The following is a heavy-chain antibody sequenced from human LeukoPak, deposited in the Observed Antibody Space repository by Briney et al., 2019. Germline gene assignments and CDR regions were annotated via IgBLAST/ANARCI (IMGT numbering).Heavy chain of an antibody. J-gene: IGHJ4*02. CDR1: GLTLCNSL. V-gene: IGHV3-7*01. Sequence: GGSLRLACAPSGLTLCNSLIRSVRQAPGKVLEWVANSKEDGSEINFVDSVKGRLTISRDNAKKSLYLQMNNLRAEDMAVYYCARDGFGERLDCWGQGTLVTVSS. CDR2: SKEDGSEI. D-gene: IGHD3-10*01. CDR3: ARDGFGERLDC.